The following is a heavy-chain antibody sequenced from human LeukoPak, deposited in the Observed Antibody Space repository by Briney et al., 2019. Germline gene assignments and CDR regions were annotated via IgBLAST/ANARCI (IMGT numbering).Heavy chain of an antibody. CDR1: GYTFTSYG. CDR2: ISAYNGNT. Sequence: GASVKVSCKASGYTFTSYGISWVRQASGQGLEWMGWISAYNGNTNYAQKLQGRVTMTTDTSTSTAYMELRSLRSDDTAVYYCAGGPLNYGDYPYADYWGQGTLVTVSS. J-gene: IGHJ4*02. CDR3: AGGPLNYGDYPYADY. D-gene: IGHD4-17*01. V-gene: IGHV1-18*04.